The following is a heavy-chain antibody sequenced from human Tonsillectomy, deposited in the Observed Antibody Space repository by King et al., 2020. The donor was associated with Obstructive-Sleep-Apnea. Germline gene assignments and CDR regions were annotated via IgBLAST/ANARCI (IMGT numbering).Heavy chain of an antibody. J-gene: IGHJ6*02. V-gene: IGHV4-38-2*02. D-gene: IGHD6-6*01. Sequence: QLQESGPGLVKPSETLSLTCTVSGYSISSGYYWGWIWQPPGKGLEWIGSIYHSGSTYYNPSLKSRVTISVDTSKNQFSLKLSSVTAADTAVYYCARDMLSSSSGSGMDVWGQGTTVTVSS. CDR3: ARDMLSSSSGSGMDV. CDR1: GYSISSGYY. CDR2: IYHSGST.